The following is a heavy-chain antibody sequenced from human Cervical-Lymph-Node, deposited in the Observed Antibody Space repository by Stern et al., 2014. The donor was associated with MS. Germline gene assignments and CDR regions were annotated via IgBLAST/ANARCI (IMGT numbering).Heavy chain of an antibody. J-gene: IGHJ4*02. CDR3: AREHHGGNFES. CDR2: IVPIFDKA. Sequence: VQLVESGAEVRQPGSSVKVSCKASGATFSTNAISWVRQAPGPGLEWMGGIVPIFDKANYAQSFRGRVTISADESTSTAYLELSSLRSDDTAVYYCAREHHGGNFESWGQGTLVIVSS. CDR1: GATFSTNA. D-gene: IGHD4-23*01. V-gene: IGHV1-69*01.